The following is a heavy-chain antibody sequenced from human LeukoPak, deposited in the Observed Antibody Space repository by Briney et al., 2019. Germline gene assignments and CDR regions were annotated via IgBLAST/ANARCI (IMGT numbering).Heavy chain of an antibody. J-gene: IGHJ6*02. V-gene: IGHV3-72*01. CDR3: ARIAINANNGMDV. D-gene: IGHD1/OR15-1a*01. CDR2: IRNKASSDTT. Sequence: PLGAQRLSCADSGFTFSDHYIDSVRHAPRKRRGWVGRIRNKASSDTTDYAASVEGRFTISRDVSESSLYLQMNSLRTEDTAVYYCARIAINANNGMDVWGQGTTVTVSS. CDR1: GFTFSDHY.